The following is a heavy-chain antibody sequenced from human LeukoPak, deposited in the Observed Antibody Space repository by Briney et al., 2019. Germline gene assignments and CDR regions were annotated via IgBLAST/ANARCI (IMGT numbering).Heavy chain of an antibody. CDR3: ATHFSYYYDSSGYYFRYWYFDL. V-gene: IGHV1-24*01. Sequence: ASVNVSCKVSGYTLTELSMHWVRQAPGKGLEWMGGFDPEDGETIYAQKFQGRVTMNEDTSTDTAYMELSSLRSEVTAVYYCATHFSYYYDSSGYYFRYWYFDLWGRGTLVTVSS. CDR2: FDPEDGET. J-gene: IGHJ2*01. D-gene: IGHD3-22*01. CDR1: GYTLTELS.